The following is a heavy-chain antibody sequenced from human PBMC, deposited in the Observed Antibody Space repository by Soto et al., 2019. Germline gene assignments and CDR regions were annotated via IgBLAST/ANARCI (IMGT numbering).Heavy chain of an antibody. CDR3: ARERAPGIAAPGTVWFDP. J-gene: IGHJ5*02. D-gene: IGHD6-13*01. V-gene: IGHV1-18*04. CDR2: ISAYNGNT. Sequence: QVQLVQSGAEVKKPGASVKVSCKASGYTFTSYGISWVRQAPGQGLEWMGWISAYNGNTNYAQKLQGRGTMTTDTSTSTAYMELRSLRSDDTAVYYCARERAPGIAAPGTVWFDPWGQGTLVTVSS. CDR1: GYTFTSYG.